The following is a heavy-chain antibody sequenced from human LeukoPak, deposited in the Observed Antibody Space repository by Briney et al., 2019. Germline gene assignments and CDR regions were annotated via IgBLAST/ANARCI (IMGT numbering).Heavy chain of an antibody. CDR1: GYTFTGYY. D-gene: IGHD2-2*01. CDR2: INPNSGGT. Sequence: ASVKVSCKASGYTFTGYYMHWVRQAPGQGLEWMGWINPNSGGTNYAQKFQGRVTMTRDTSISTAYMELSRLRSDDTAVYYCARVRWWSSASPDYWGQGTLVTVSS. J-gene: IGHJ4*02. V-gene: IGHV1-2*02. CDR3: ARVRWWSSASPDY.